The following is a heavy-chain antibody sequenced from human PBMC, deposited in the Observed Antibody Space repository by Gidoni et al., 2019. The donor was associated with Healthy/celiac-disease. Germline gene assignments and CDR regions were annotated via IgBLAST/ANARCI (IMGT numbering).Heavy chain of an antibody. Sequence: EVQLLESGGGFVQPGGSLTLSCAASGFTFSSYAMDWVRRAPGKGLGWVSAISGSGGSTYYADSVKGRFTISRDNSKNTLYLQMNSLRAEDTAVYYCAKFPHYDFWSGPDYWGQGTLVTVSS. D-gene: IGHD3-3*01. J-gene: IGHJ4*02. CDR2: ISGSGGST. V-gene: IGHV3-23*01. CDR1: GFTFSSYA. CDR3: AKFPHYDFWSGPDY.